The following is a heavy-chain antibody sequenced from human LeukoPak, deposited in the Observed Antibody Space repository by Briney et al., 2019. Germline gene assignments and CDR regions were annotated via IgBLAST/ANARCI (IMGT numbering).Heavy chain of an antibody. CDR3: ARGSREDYDSSGYYCGWFDP. CDR1: GGSISSYY. V-gene: IGHV4-59*01. CDR2: IYDSGSA. D-gene: IGHD3-22*01. Sequence: PSETLSLTCTVSGGSISSYYWSWIRQPPGKGLEWIGYIYDSGSANYNPSLKSRVTISVDTSKNQFSLKLSSVTAADTALYYCARGSREDYDSSGYYCGWFDPWGQGTLVTVSS. J-gene: IGHJ5*02.